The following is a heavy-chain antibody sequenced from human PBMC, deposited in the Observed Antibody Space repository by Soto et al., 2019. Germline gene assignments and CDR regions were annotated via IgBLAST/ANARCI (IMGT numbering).Heavy chain of an antibody. J-gene: IGHJ5*02. Sequence: QVQLVQSGAEVKKPGASVKVSCKASNYTFTRHGISWVRQAPGQGLEWMGWIGAYKGNTYYAQKLQGRVTMTTDTSTSTAHMELTSLRSDDTAVYYCARGVLQSGHRDDLNWFDLWGQGTLVTVSS. V-gene: IGHV1-18*01. CDR3: ARGVLQSGHRDDLNWFDL. CDR2: IGAYKGNT. CDR1: NYTFTRHG. D-gene: IGHD1-26*01.